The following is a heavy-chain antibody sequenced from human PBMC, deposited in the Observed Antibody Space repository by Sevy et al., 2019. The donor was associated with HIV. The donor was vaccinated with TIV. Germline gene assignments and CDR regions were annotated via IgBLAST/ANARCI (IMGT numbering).Heavy chain of an antibody. CDR3: ARALAAAASS. J-gene: IGHJ5*02. CDR1: GFTFSAYW. Sequence: GGSLRLSCAASGFTFSAYWMHWVRQAPGKGREWVANINQGGSEKYYVDPVKGRFTISRDNAKNSLFLQMNSLRAEDTAVYYCARALAAAASSWGQGALVTVSS. V-gene: IGHV3-7*01. D-gene: IGHD6-13*01. CDR2: INQGGSEK.